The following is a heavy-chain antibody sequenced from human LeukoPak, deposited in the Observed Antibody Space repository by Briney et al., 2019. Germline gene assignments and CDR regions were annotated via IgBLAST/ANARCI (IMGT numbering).Heavy chain of an antibody. CDR1: GFTFSDYY. Sequence: GGSLRLSCAASGFTFSDYYMSWIRQAPGKGLEWVSYISSSGSTIYYADSVKGRSTISRDNAKNSLYLQMNSLRAEDTAVYYCARALPYYDILSPEYFQHWGQGTLVTVSS. J-gene: IGHJ1*01. CDR2: ISSSGSTI. D-gene: IGHD3-9*01. V-gene: IGHV3-11*01. CDR3: ARALPYYDILSPEYFQH.